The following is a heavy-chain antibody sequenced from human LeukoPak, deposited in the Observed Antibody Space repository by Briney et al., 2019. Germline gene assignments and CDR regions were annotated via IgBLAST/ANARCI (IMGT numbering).Heavy chain of an antibody. Sequence: PSETLSLTCAVSGYSISSGYYWGWIRQPPGKGLEWIGSIYHSGSTYYNPSLKSRVTISVDTSKNQFSLKLSSVTAADTAVYYCARDKGIAAAGTSFDYWGQGTLVTVSS. CDR3: ARDKGIAAAGTSFDY. CDR2: IYHSGST. J-gene: IGHJ4*02. D-gene: IGHD6-13*01. CDR1: GYSISSGYY. V-gene: IGHV4-38-2*02.